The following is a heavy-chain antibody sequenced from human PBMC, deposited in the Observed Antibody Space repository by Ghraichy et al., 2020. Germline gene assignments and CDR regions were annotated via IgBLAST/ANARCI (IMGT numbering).Heavy chain of an antibody. CDR2: IIPILGIA. J-gene: IGHJ4*02. CDR1: GGTFSSYT. D-gene: IGHD3-3*01. Sequence: SVKVSCKASGGTFSSYTISWVRQAPGQGLEWMGRIIPILGIANYAQKFQGRVTITADKSTSTAYMELSSLRSEDTAVYYCARAPKLSGYDFWTPYYFDYWGQGTLVTVSS. CDR3: ARAPKLSGYDFWTPYYFDY. V-gene: IGHV1-69*02.